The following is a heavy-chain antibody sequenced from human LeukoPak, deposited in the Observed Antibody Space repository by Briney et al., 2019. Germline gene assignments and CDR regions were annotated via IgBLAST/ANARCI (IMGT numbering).Heavy chain of an antibody. J-gene: IGHJ3*02. V-gene: IGHV4-4*07. CDR3: ARVGKYYYDRTGAFDI. CDR2: IYNSGST. Sequence: SETLSLTCTVSGGSISTYYWSWIGQPAGKGLEWIGRIYNSGSTNYNPSLKSRVTMSVDTSKNHFSLKLSSVTAADTAIYYCARVGKYYYDRTGAFDIWGQGTMVTVSS. D-gene: IGHD3-22*01. CDR1: GGSISTYY.